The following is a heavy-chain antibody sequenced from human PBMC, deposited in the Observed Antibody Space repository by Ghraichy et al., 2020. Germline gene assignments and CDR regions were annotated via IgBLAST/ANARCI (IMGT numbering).Heavy chain of an antibody. D-gene: IGHD1-14*01. CDR3: ATNPPLDLTETSGTYGMDV. CDR1: GGSFSGYY. V-gene: IGHV4-34*01. CDR2: INHRGDP. Sequence: SQTLSLTCAVYGGSFSGYYWSWLRQSPGKGLEWIGDINHRGDPTYNPSLKSRVTISVDTSENHFSLRVNSVTAADTAVYYCATNPPLDLTETSGTYGMDVWGQGTTVIVSS. J-gene: IGHJ6*02.